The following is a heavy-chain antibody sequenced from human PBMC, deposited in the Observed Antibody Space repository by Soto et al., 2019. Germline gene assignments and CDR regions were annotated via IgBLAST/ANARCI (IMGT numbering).Heavy chain of an antibody. Sequence: QITLKESGPTVVKPTQTLTLTCSLSGFSITTNEVSVGWIRQPPGKALEWLALIYWDDEKRYSPSLKDRLTSTKDTSQNQVVLTMTNMDPGDTATYYCAHRDGARFYFDYWGQGTLVTVTS. J-gene: IGHJ4*02. CDR3: AHRDGARFYFDY. CDR2: IYWDDEK. V-gene: IGHV2-5*02. CDR1: GFSITTNEVS.